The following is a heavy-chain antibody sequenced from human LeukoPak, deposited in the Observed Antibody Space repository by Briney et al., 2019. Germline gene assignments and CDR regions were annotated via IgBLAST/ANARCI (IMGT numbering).Heavy chain of an antibody. CDR3: ARVLRYCSSTSCYCWFDP. Sequence: ASVKVSCKASGYTFTSYGISWVRQAPGQGLEWMGWISAYNGNTNYAQKLQGRVTMTTDTPTSTAYMELSSLRSDDTAVYYCARVLRYCSSTSCYCWFDPWGQGTLVTVSS. CDR1: GYTFTSYG. D-gene: IGHD2-2*01. J-gene: IGHJ5*02. CDR2: ISAYNGNT. V-gene: IGHV1-18*01.